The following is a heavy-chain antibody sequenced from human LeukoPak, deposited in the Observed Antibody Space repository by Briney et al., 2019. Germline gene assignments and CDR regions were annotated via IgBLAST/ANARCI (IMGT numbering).Heavy chain of an antibody. Sequence: GRSLRLSCAASGFTFSSYGMHWVRQAPGKGLEWVAVIWYDGSNKYYADSVKGRFTISRDNSKNTLYLQMNSLRAEDTAVYYCARDGGPHQLPLYSDYWGQGTLVTVSS. D-gene: IGHD2-2*01. V-gene: IGHV3-33*01. CDR2: IWYDGSNK. J-gene: IGHJ4*02. CDR3: ARDGGPHQLPLYSDY. CDR1: GFTFSSYG.